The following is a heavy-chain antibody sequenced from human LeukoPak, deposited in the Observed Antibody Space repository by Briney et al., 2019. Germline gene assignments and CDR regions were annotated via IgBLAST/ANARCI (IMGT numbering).Heavy chain of an antibody. D-gene: IGHD3-16*02. CDR3: AKDSYVWGSYRYWFDY. Sequence: GGSLRLSCAASGFTFSSYAMTWVRQAPGKGLEWVSAISGSGGSTYYADSVKGRFTISRDNSKNTLYLQMNSLRAEDTAVYYCAKDSYVWGSYRYWFDYWGQGTLVTVSS. J-gene: IGHJ4*02. CDR1: GFTFSSYA. CDR2: ISGSGGST. V-gene: IGHV3-23*01.